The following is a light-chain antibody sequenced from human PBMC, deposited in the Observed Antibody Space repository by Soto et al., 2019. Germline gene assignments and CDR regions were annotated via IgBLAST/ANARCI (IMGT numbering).Light chain of an antibody. V-gene: IGKV3-11*01. CDR1: QTVNSR. CDR2: HTS. Sequence: EIVLTQSPATLSSSPGERATLSCRASQTVNSRLAWYQHKPGQAPRLLIYHTSNRATGIPARFSGSGSGTDFTLTISSLEPEDFAVYSCHQRQSWPRTFGQGTKVDIK. CDR3: HQRQSWPRT. J-gene: IGKJ1*01.